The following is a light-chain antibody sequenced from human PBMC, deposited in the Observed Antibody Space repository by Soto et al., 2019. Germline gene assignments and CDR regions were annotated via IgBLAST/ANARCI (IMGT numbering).Light chain of an antibody. CDR3: QQYTRYSAYT. CDR1: QSISSW. CDR2: KAS. J-gene: IGKJ2*01. Sequence: DIQMTQSPSTLSASVGDRVTITCRASQSISSWLAWYQQKPGKAPKLLIYKASSLESGVPSRFSGSGSGTEFTLTISSLQPDDFATYYCQQYTRYSAYTFGQGTRLELK. V-gene: IGKV1-5*03.